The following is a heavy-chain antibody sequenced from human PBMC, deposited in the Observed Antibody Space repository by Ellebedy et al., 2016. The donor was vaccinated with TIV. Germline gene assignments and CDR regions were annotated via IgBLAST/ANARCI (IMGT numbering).Heavy chain of an antibody. V-gene: IGHV1-69*13. CDR2: IIPIFGTA. Sequence: ASVKVSCKASGGTFSSYAISWVRQAPGQGLEWMGGIIPIFGTANYAQKFQGRVTITADESTSTAYMELSSLRSEDTAVYYCARDTGYGDYYGMDVWGQGTTVTVSS. D-gene: IGHD4-17*01. CDR3: ARDTGYGDYYGMDV. CDR1: GGTFSSYA. J-gene: IGHJ6*02.